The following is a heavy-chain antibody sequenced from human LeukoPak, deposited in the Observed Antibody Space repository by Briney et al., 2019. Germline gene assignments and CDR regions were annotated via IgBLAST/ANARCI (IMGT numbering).Heavy chain of an antibody. CDR1: GYTFTGYY. V-gene: IGHV1-2*02. J-gene: IGHJ5*02. D-gene: IGHD1-1*01. CDR3: ARMWSTTTSGWNWFDP. CDR2: INPNSGDT. Sequence: ASVKVSCKASGYTFTGYYVYWVRQAPGQGLEWMGWINPNSGDTNYAQKFQGRVTMTRDTFISTAYMDLSSLRSDDTAMYYCARMWSTTTSGWNWFDPWGQGTLVTVSS.